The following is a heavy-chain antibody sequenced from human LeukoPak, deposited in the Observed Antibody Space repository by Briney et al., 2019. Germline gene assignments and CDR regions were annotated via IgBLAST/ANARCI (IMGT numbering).Heavy chain of an antibody. V-gene: IGHV4-61*08. CDR3: ARERYSYGFDY. CDR2: IYYSGST. D-gene: IGHD5-18*01. J-gene: IGHJ4*02. Sequence: PSQTLSLTCTVSGGSISSGDYYWSWIRQPPGKGLEWIGYIYYSGSTDYNPSLKSRVTISVDTPKNQFSLKLSSVTAADTAVYYCARERYSYGFDYWGQGTLVTVSS. CDR1: GGSISSGDYY.